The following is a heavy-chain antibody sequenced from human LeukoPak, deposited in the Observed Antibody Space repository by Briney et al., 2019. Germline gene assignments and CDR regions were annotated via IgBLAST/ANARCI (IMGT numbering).Heavy chain of an antibody. CDR3: AKSPSYIAWFDP. Sequence: PGGYLRLSCAASGFTFSSYAMSWVRQAPGKGLEWVSAISGSGGSTYYADSVKGRFTISRDNSKNTLYLQMNILRAEDTAVYYCAKSPSYIAWFDPWGQGTLVTVSS. V-gene: IGHV3-23*01. CDR2: ISGSGGST. D-gene: IGHD3-16*01. CDR1: GFTFSSYA. J-gene: IGHJ5*02.